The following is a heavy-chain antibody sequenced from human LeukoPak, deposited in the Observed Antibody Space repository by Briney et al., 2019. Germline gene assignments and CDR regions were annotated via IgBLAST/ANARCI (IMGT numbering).Heavy chain of an antibody. J-gene: IGHJ5*02. Sequence: ASVKVSCKASGYTFTSYDINWVRQATGQGLEWMGWMNPNSGNTGYAQKFQGRVTMTRNTSISTAYMELSSLRSDDTAVYYCARTAKYSSGWWWFDPWGQGTLVTVSS. CDR1: GYTFTSYD. CDR3: ARTAKYSSGWWWFDP. D-gene: IGHD6-19*01. CDR2: MNPNSGNT. V-gene: IGHV1-8*01.